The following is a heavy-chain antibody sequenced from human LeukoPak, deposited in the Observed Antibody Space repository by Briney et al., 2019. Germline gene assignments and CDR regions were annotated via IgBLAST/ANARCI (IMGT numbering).Heavy chain of an antibody. CDR1: GFIFSSYA. V-gene: IGHV3-30*01. D-gene: IGHD6-19*01. Sequence: GGSLRLSCAASGFIFSSYAMHWVRQAPGKGLEWVAVISYDGSNKYYADSVKGRFTISRDNSKNTLYLQMNSLRAEDTAVYYCARGAVAGDRWGQGTLVTVSS. CDR2: ISYDGSNK. CDR3: ARGAVAGDR. J-gene: IGHJ5*02.